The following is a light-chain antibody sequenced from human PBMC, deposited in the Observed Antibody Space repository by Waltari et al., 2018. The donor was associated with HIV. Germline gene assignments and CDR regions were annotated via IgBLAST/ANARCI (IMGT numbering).Light chain of an antibody. CDR3: QNNISVPLT. Sequence: DLQVTHSPSSLSASVGDSVAITCRTTQGISKYLAWYKQTPGSAPKLLIYSSGTLQLRFPSRFSGSGSGTDFTVTISSLQREDVATYDSQNNISVPLTFSGGTKVEMK. CDR1: QGISKY. V-gene: IGKV1-27*01. CDR2: SSG. J-gene: IGKJ4*01.